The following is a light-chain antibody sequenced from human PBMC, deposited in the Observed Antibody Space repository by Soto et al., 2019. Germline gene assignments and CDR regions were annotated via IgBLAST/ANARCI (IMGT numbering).Light chain of an antibody. CDR1: QSVSSSY. J-gene: IGKJ4*01. CDR3: QQYGSSHLT. V-gene: IGKV3D-20*01. CDR2: DAS. Sequence: EIVLTQSPATQSLSPGERATLSCGASQSVSSSYLAWYQQKPGLAPRLLIYDASSRATGIPDRFSGSGSGTDFTLTISRLEPEDFAVYYCQQYGSSHLTFGGGTKVDIK.